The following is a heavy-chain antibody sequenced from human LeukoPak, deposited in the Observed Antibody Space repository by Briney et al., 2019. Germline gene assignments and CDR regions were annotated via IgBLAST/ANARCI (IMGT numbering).Heavy chain of an antibody. CDR3: AKDHGVLVAGLQYYFNY. V-gene: IGHV3-23*01. J-gene: IGHJ4*02. CDR1: GFTFSSYA. Sequence: GGSLRLSCAASGFTFSSYAMSWVRQAPGKGLEWVSAISGGGGSTYYADSVKGRFTISRDNSKNTLYLQMNSLRAEDTAVYYCAKDHGVLVAGLQYYFNYWGQGTLVTVSS. CDR2: ISGGGGST. D-gene: IGHD6-19*01.